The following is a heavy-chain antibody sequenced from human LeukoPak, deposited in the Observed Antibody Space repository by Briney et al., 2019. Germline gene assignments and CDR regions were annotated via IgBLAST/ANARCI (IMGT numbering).Heavy chain of an antibody. J-gene: IGHJ6*03. CDR1: GGSISSYY. CDR2: IYTSGST. V-gene: IGHV4-4*07. Sequence: SETLSLTCTVSGGSISSYYWSWIRQPAGKGLEWIGRIYTSGSTNYNPSLKSRVTMSVDTSKNQFSLKLSSVTAADTAVYYCARGPRYYGSGSRPAGYYMDVWGKGTTVTVSS. CDR3: ARGPRYYGSGSRPAGYYMDV. D-gene: IGHD3-10*01.